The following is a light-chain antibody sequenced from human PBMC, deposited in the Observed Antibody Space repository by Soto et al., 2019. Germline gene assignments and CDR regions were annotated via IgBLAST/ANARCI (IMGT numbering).Light chain of an antibody. CDR2: WAS. J-gene: IGKJ3*01. Sequence: DIVMTQSPDSLAVSLGERATINCKSSQSVLYSSNNKNYLAWYQQKPGQPPKLLIYWASTRESGVPDRFSGSGSGTDFTLTINSLQAEDVAVYYCQQYYSIPLTFGPGTKVDIK. CDR3: QQYYSIPLT. CDR1: QSVLYSSNNKNY. V-gene: IGKV4-1*01.